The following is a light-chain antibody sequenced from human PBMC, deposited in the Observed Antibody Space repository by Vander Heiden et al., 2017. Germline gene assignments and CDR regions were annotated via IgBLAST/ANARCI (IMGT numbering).Light chain of an antibody. V-gene: IGKV3-11*01. CDR1: QSVSSY. CDR3: QQLSNWPPIT. Sequence: EIVLTQSPATLSLSPGERATLSCRASQSVSSYLAWYQQKPGQAPRLLIYDASNRATGIPARFSGSGYGTDFTLTISSLDPEDFAVYYCQQLSNWPPITFGQGTRLEIK. J-gene: IGKJ5*01. CDR2: DAS.